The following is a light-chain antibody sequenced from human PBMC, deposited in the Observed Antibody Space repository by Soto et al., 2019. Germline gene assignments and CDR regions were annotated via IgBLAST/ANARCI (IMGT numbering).Light chain of an antibody. J-gene: IGKJ5*01. V-gene: IGKV3-20*01. CDR2: GAS. Sequence: ETVLTQSPGTLYFSPGERATLSCRASQSVGNSHVAWYQQRRGLPPRLLIYGASNRATGIPDRFSGSGSGADFTLTISRLEPEDCAVYFCHQYGISPPGTFGQGTRR. CDR1: QSVGNSH. CDR3: HQYGISPPGT.